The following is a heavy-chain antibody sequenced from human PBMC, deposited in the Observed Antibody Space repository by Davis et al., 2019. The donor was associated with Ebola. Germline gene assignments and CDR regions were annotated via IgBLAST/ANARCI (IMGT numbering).Heavy chain of an antibody. V-gene: IGHV3-53*04. D-gene: IGHD5-18*01. CDR1: GFTVSSNY. CDR3: ARGLYPDTATGLDY. Sequence: PGGSLRLSCAASGFTVSSNYMSWVRQAPGKGLEWVSVIYSGGSTYYADSVKGRFTISRHNSKNTLYLQMNSLRAEDTAVYYCARGLYPDTATGLDYWGQGTLVTVSS. J-gene: IGHJ4*02. CDR2: IYSGGST.